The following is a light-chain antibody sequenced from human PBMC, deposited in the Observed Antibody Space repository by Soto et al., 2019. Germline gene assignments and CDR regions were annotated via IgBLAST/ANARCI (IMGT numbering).Light chain of an antibody. CDR1: QGIAKS. J-gene: IGKJ5*01. V-gene: IGKV1-27*01. CDR3: QQYESLPLT. CDR2: SAS. Sequence: DIQMTQSPSSLSASVGDRVTITCRASQGIAKSLAWYQQKPGKAPKLLIYSASTLQSGVPSRFSGSGSGTGFTFTISSLQPEDFATYYCQQYESLPLTFGQGTRLEIK.